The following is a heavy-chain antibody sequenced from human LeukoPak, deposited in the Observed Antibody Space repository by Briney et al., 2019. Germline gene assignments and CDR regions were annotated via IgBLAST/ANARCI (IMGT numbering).Heavy chain of an antibody. CDR1: GGTFSSYA. J-gene: IGHJ4*02. Sequence: ASVKVSCKASGGTFSSYAISWVRQAPGQGLEWMGRIIPIFGTANYAQKFQGRVTITTDESTSTACMELSSLRSEDTAVYYCARVNNYYDSSGYYPLDYWGQGTLVTVSS. V-gene: IGHV1-69*05. CDR3: ARVNNYYDSSGYYPLDY. CDR2: IIPIFGTA. D-gene: IGHD3-22*01.